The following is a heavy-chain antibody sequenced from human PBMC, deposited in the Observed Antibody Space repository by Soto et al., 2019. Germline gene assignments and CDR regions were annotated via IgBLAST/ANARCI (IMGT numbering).Heavy chain of an antibody. CDR3: ARYYYDSSGFDY. Sequence: PSETLSLTCTVSGGSISSSSYYWCWIRQPPGKGLEWIGSIYYSGSTYYNPSLKSRVTISVDTSKNQFSLKLSSVTAADTAVYYCARYYYDSSGFDYWGQGTLVTVSS. D-gene: IGHD3-22*01. V-gene: IGHV4-39*01. CDR1: GGSISSSSYY. J-gene: IGHJ4*02. CDR2: IYYSGST.